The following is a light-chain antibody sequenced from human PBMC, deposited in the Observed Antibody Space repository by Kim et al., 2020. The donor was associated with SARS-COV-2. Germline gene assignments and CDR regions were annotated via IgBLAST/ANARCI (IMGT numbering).Light chain of an antibody. J-gene: IGLJ2*01. CDR3: QAWDSSTVV. CDR2: QDS. V-gene: IGLV3-1*01. CDR1: NLCDKY. Sequence: VTPGTAASITCSGDNLCDKYACWYQQKPGQSPVLVIYQDSKRPSGIPERFSGSNSGNTATLTISGTQAMDEADYYCQAWDSSTVVFGGGTQLTVL.